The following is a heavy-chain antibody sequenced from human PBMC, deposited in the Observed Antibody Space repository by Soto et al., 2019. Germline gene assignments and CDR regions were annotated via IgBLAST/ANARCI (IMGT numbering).Heavy chain of an antibody. Sequence: GGSLRLSCAASGFTFSSYAVSWVRQAPGKGPEWISSISGSGSTIYYADSVKGRFTNSRDKSKNTLYLQMSSLRAEDTAVYYCAKVFYYYDSSGYYYFDYWGQGTLVTVSS. V-gene: IGHV3-23*01. CDR3: AKVFYYYDSSGYYYFDY. J-gene: IGHJ4*02. D-gene: IGHD3-22*01. CDR2: ISGSGSTI. CDR1: GFTFSSYA.